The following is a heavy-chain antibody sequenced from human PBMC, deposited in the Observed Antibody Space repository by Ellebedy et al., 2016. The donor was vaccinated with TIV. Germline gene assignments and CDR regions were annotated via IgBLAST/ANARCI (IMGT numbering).Heavy chain of an antibody. D-gene: IGHD6-19*01. J-gene: IGHJ4*02. CDR1: GGPLSGHY. Sequence: SETLSLTCGIYGGPLSGHYWSWIRQPPGKGLEWIGEINHIGSTNYNPSLKSRVTISVDTSKNQFSLKLSSVTAADTAVYYCARLIAVAGTTDYFDYWGQGILVTVSA. V-gene: IGHV4-34*01. CDR2: INHIGST. CDR3: ARLIAVAGTTDYFDY.